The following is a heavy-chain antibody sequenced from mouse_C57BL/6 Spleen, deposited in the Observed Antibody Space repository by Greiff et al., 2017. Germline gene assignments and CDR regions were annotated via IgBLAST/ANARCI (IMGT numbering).Heavy chain of an antibody. J-gene: IGHJ2*01. D-gene: IGHD4-1*01. CDR2: IYPGDGDT. CDR3: SRRGTGTHYFDY. CDR1: GYAFSSYW. Sequence: VQLQQSGAELVKPGASVKISCKASGYAFSSYWLNWVKQRPGQGLEWIGQIYPGDGDTNYTGKFKGKATLTADKSSSPAYLLISSLTSDVSAVYFCSRRGTGTHYFDYWGQGTTLTVSS. V-gene: IGHV1-80*01.